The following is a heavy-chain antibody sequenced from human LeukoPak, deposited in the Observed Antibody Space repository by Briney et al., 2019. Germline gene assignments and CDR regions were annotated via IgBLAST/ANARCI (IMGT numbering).Heavy chain of an antibody. CDR3: LRGDRRDY. V-gene: IGHV3-21*06. CDR1: GFTFNNAW. J-gene: IGHJ4*02. Sequence: GGSLRLSCAASGFTFNNAWMTWVRQAPGKGLVWVSSIDSSGGYMFYADSVKGRFIISRDNAKDSLYLQMNSLRVEDTAVYYCLRGDRRDYWGQGTLVTVSS. CDR2: IDSSGGYM.